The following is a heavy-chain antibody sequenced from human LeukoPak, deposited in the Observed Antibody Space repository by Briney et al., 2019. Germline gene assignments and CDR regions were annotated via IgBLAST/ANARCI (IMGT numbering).Heavy chain of an antibody. V-gene: IGHV1-18*01. CDR3: ARDHRMSTHSSSWSNFDY. CDR2: ISACNGNT. Sequence: ASVKVSCKASGYTFTSYGISWVRQAPGQGLEWMGWISACNGNTNYAQKLQGRVTMTTDTSTSTAYMELRNLRSDDTAVYYCARDHRMSTHSSSWSNFDYWGQGTLVTVSS. D-gene: IGHD6-13*01. J-gene: IGHJ4*02. CDR1: GYTFTSYG.